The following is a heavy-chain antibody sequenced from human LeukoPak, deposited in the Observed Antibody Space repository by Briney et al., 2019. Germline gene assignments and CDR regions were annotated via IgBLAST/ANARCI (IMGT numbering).Heavy chain of an antibody. CDR2: ISHSGST. CDR3: MTMFTGYYMDV. J-gene: IGHJ6*03. CDR1: GYSISSGYY. V-gene: IGHV4-38-2*02. D-gene: IGHD3-10*02. Sequence: SETLSLTCTVSGYSISSGYYWGWIRQPPGQGLEWIGSISHSGSTYYNPSLKSRVAMSLDTSKKQFSLRLSSVTAADTAVYYCMTMFTGYYMDVWGKGTTVTVSS.